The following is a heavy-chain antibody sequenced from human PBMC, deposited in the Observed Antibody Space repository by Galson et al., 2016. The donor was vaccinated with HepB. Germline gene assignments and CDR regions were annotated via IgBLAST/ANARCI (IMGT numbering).Heavy chain of an antibody. CDR3: AASPAATYAPEGYALDF. D-gene: IGHD6-25*01. CDR2: ISYDESNK. J-gene: IGHJ3*01. V-gene: IGHV3-30*04. Sequence: SLRLSCAASGFIFSSQAMYWVRQAPGKGLEWVAVISYDESNKYYIDSVKGRFTVSRDSSKYTEYLQMDSLRIEDTAVYYCAASPAATYAPEGYALDFWCQGTTVTVSS. CDR1: GFIFSSQA.